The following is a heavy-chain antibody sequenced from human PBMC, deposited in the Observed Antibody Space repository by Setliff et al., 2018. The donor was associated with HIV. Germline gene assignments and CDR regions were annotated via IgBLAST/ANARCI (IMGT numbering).Heavy chain of an antibody. V-gene: IGHV3-23*01. CDR2: INGDGDST. J-gene: IGHJ4*02. CDR3: ARLRPYNSALDY. CDR1: GFTFSFHA. D-gene: IGHD2-21*02. Sequence: GGSLRLSCAASGFTFSFHAMTWVRQAPGKGLEWVSGINGDGDSTYHADSVKGRFTLSRDNSENALFLQMNSLRPEDTAVYYCARLRPYNSALDYWGQGTLVTVSS.